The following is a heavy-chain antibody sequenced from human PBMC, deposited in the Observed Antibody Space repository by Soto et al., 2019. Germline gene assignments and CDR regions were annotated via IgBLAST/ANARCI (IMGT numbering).Heavy chain of an antibody. CDR1: GYTFTSYY. V-gene: IGHV1-46*01. Sequence: ASVKVSFRASGYTFTSYYLHWVRQAPGQGFEWVGIINPSVGSATYTQKFQGRITMTRDTSTSSVYMELSSLRYEDTAVYYCARRDQIAYYYGMDVWGQGTTVTVSS. D-gene: IGHD2-21*01. CDR3: ARRDQIAYYYGMDV. J-gene: IGHJ6*02. CDR2: INPSVGSA.